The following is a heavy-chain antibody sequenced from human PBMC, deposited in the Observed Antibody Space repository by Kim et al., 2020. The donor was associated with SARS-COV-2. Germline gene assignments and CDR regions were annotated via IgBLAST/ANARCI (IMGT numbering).Heavy chain of an antibody. CDR2: IYYSGST. V-gene: IGHV4-39*01. CDR1: GGSISSSSYY. D-gene: IGHD3-22*01. J-gene: IGHJ4*02. Sequence: SETLSLTCTVSGGSISSSSYYWGWIRQPPGKGLEWIGSIYYSGSTYYNPSLKSRVTISVDTSKNQFSLKLSSVTAADTAVYYCARHSTRRSYYYDSSPLYWGQGTLVTVSS. CDR3: ARHSTRRSYYYDSSPLY.